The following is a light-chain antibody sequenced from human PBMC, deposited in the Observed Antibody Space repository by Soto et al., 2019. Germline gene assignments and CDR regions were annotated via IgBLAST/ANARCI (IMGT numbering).Light chain of an antibody. Sequence: DIQMTQSPSTLSASVGDRVTITCRASQSISSWLAWYQQKPGKAPKLLIYKASSLEGGVPSRFSGSGSGTEFTLTISSLQPDDFATYYCQQYNTYSGTFGQGTEVEIK. V-gene: IGKV1-5*03. CDR2: KAS. CDR1: QSISSW. J-gene: IGKJ1*01. CDR3: QQYNTYSGT.